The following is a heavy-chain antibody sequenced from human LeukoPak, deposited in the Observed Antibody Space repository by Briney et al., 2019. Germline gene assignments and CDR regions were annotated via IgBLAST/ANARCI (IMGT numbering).Heavy chain of an antibody. V-gene: IGHV4-59*08. CDR1: GGSISSYY. D-gene: IGHD2-8*01. J-gene: IGHJ6*02. CDR2: IYYSGST. CDR3: ARRPPHCTNGVCYRWGYYYYGMDV. Sequence: PSETLSLTCTVSGGSISSYYWSWIRQPPGKGLEWIGYIYYSGSTNYNPSLKSRVTISVDTSKNQFSLKLSSVTAADTAVYYCARRPPHCTNGVCYRWGYYYYGMDVWGQGTTVTVSS.